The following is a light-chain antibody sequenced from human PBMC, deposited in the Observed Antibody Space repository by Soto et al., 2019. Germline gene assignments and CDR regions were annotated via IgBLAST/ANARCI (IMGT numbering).Light chain of an antibody. Sequence: QSVLTQPPSASGSPGQSVTISCTGTSSDVGGYNYVSWFQQHPGEAPKLIIYEVSERPSGVPERFSGSKSGNTASLTVSGLRAEDEADYYCNSYAGSNNMVFGGGTKLTVL. CDR3: NSYAGSNNMV. CDR1: SSDVGGYNY. V-gene: IGLV2-8*01. CDR2: EVS. J-gene: IGLJ2*01.